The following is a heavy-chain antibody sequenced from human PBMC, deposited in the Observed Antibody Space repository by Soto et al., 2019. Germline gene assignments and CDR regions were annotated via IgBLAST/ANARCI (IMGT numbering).Heavy chain of an antibody. D-gene: IGHD2-21*01. CDR3: KRRDDS. Sequence: PGGSLRLSCAASGFSFSKHDIHWVRQAPVKGLEWVAVISFDGSDKYYADSVKGRFIISRDNPKNTLYLQMSSLRVEDTAIYYCKRRDDSLGQGTLVTASS. CDR2: ISFDGSDK. V-gene: IGHV3-30-3*01. CDR1: GFSFSKHD. J-gene: IGHJ5*02.